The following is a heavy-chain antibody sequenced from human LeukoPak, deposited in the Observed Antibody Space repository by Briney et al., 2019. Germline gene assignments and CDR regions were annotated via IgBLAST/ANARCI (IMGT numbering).Heavy chain of an antibody. CDR1: GFTFSSYW. D-gene: IGHD6-13*01. CDR3: ARDSTYSIAAALHGGYYYYGMDV. J-gene: IGHJ6*02. CDR2: IKQDGSEK. V-gene: IGHV3-7*01. Sequence: PGGSLRLSCAASGFTFSSYWMSWVRQAPGKGLEWVANIKQDGSEKYYVDSVKGRFTISRDNAKNSLYLQMNSLRAEDTAVYYCARDSTYSIAAALHGGYYYYGMDVWGQGTTVTVSS.